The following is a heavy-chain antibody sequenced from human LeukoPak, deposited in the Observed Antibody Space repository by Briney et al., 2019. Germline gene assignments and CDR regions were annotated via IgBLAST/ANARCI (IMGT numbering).Heavy chain of an antibody. D-gene: IGHD6-13*01. Sequence: GGSLRLSCAASGFTFSSYNMNWVRQAPGKGLEWVSSITSSSSYIYYADSVKGRFTISRDNAKNSLYLQINSLRAEDTAVYYCARALSSSWYDSDYWGQGTLVTVSS. J-gene: IGHJ4*02. V-gene: IGHV3-21*01. CDR1: GFTFSSYN. CDR3: ARALSSSWYDSDY. CDR2: ITSSSSYI.